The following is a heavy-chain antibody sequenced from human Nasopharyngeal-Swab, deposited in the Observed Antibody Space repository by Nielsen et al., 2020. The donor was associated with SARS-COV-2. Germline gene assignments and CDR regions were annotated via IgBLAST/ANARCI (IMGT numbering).Heavy chain of an antibody. CDR2: ISSSSSTI. CDR1: GFTFSRNS. Sequence: GESLKISCAASGFTFSRNSMNWVRQAPGKGLEWVSYISSSSSTIYYADSVKGRFTISRDNAKNSLYLQMNSLRAEDTAVYYCARRAGYCSGGSDCYYFDPWGQGTLVTVSP. V-gene: IGHV3-48*01. CDR3: ARRAGYCSGGSDCYYFDP. J-gene: IGHJ4*02. D-gene: IGHD2-15*01.